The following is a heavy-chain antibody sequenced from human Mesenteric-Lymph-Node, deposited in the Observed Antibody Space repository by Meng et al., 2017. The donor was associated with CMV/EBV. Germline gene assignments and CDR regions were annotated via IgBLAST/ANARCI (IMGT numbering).Heavy chain of an antibody. D-gene: IGHD2-15*01. CDR3: ARVRGSRPTRIFHDP. CDR1: GGSISSSSYY. V-gene: IGHV4-39*01. J-gene: IGHJ5*02. Sequence: SETLSLTCTVSGGSISSSSYYWGWIRQPPGKGLEWIGSIYYSGSTYYNPSLKSRVTISVDTSKNQFSLKLSSVTAADTAVYYCARVRGSRPTRIFHDPWGQGTLVTVSS. CDR2: IYYSGST.